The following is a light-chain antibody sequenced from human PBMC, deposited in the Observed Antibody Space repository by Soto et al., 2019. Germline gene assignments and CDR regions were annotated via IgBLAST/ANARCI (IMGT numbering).Light chain of an antibody. CDR1: EDVRHD. J-gene: IGKJ1*01. V-gene: IGKV1-6*01. CDR3: QEYNSWRGEWT. Sequence: AIQVTQSPSSLSASVGDRVTITCRTSEDVRHDLAWFQQRPGKAPNLLIYSATRLQSGVPSRFSGSGSGTDFTLIISSLQPDDFATYYCQEYNSWRGEWTFGQGTKVEIK. CDR2: SAT.